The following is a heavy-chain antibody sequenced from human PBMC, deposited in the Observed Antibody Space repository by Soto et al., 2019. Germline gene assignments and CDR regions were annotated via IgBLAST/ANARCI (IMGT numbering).Heavy chain of an antibody. CDR3: ARVSTYYDILTGPGWFDP. Sequence: VESLKISCKGSGDSFTSYWISWVGQMPGKGLEWMGRIDPSDSYTNYSPSFQGHVTISADKSISTAYLQWSSLKASDTAMYYCARVSTYYDILTGPGWFDPWGQGTLVTVSS. J-gene: IGHJ5*02. CDR1: GDSFTSYW. V-gene: IGHV5-10-1*01. CDR2: IDPSDSYT. D-gene: IGHD3-9*01.